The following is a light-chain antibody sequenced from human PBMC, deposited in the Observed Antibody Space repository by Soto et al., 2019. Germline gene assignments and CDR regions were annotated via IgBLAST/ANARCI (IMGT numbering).Light chain of an antibody. CDR1: SGDVGSYNL. CDR2: EVT. Sequence: QSALTQPASVSGSPGQSITIPCTGTSGDVGSYNLVSWYQQHPGKAPKLIIYEVTERPSGVSNRFSGSKSGSTASLTISGLQPEDEADYYCCSYAGNSEVFGTGTKLTVL. J-gene: IGLJ1*01. CDR3: CSYAGNSEV. V-gene: IGLV2-23*02.